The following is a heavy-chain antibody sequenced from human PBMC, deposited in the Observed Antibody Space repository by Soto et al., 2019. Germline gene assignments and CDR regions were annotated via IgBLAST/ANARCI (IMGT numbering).Heavy chain of an antibody. D-gene: IGHD3-10*01. V-gene: IGHV3-33*01. CDR1: GFTFSSYG. Sequence: QVQLVESGGGVVQPGRSLRLSCAASGFTFSSYGMHWVRQAPGKGLEWVAVIWYDGSNKYYADSVKGRFTISRDNSKNTLYLQMNSLRAEDTAVYYCARAPPYYYGSGSNYNYFAYWGQRTMVTVSS. J-gene: IGHJ4*02. CDR3: ARAPPYYYGSGSNYNYFAY. CDR2: IWYDGSNK.